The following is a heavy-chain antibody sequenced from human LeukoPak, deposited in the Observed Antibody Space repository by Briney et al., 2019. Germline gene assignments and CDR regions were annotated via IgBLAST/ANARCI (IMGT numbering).Heavy chain of an antibody. V-gene: IGHV1-8*01. CDR3: ARDESYSLGSGDY. J-gene: IGHJ4*02. Sequence: ASVEVSCKASGYTFTSYDINWVRQATGQGLEWMGWMNPNSGNTGYAQKFQGRVTVTRNTSISTAYMELSSLRSEDTAVYYCARDESYSLGSGDYWGQGTLVTVSS. D-gene: IGHD5-18*01. CDR2: MNPNSGNT. CDR1: GYTFTSYD.